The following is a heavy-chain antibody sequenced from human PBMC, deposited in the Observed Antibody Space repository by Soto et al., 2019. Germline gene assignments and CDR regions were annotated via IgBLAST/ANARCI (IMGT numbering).Heavy chain of an antibody. CDR3: ARDRVPLGYYYYYYGMDV. CDR1: GFTFSSYG. D-gene: IGHD2-2*01. V-gene: IGHV3-33*01. CDR2: IWYDGSNK. J-gene: IGHJ6*02. Sequence: QVQLVESGGGVVQPGRSLRLSCAASGFTFSSYGMHWVRQAPGKGLEWVAGIWYDGSNKYYADSVKGRFTISRDNSKNTLYLQLNSLRAEDTAVYYCARDRVPLGYYYYYYGMDVWGQGTTVTVSS.